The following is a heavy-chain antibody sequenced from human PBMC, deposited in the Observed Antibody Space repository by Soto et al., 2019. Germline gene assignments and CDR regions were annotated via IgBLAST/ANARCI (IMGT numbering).Heavy chain of an antibody. D-gene: IGHD6-19*01. Sequence: QVQLVESGGGVVQPGRSLRLSCAASGFTFSSYGMHWVRQAPGKGLEWVAVISYYGSNKYYADSVKGRFTISRDNSKNTLYLQMNSLRAEDTAVYYCAKDRDSSGWYWRRLYRLLVDYWGQGTLVTVSS. CDR2: ISYYGSNK. CDR1: GFTFSSYG. CDR3: AKDRDSSGWYWRRLYRLLVDY. J-gene: IGHJ4*02. V-gene: IGHV3-30*18.